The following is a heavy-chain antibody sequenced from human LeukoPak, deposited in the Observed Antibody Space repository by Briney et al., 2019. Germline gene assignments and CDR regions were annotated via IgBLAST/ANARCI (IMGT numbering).Heavy chain of an antibody. CDR2: ISGSGGST. D-gene: IGHD5-12*01. V-gene: IGHV3-23*01. CDR3: AKDLYHSGYDPRFDY. J-gene: IGHJ4*02. Sequence: GGSLRLSCAASGSTFSSHAMSWVRQAPGKGLEWVSAISGSGGSTYYADSVKGRFTISRDNSKNTLYLQMNSLRAEDTAVYYCAKDLYHSGYDPRFDYWGQGTLVTVSS. CDR1: GSTFSSHA.